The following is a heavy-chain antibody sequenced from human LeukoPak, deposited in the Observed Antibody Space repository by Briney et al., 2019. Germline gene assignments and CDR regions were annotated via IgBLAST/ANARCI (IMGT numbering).Heavy chain of an antibody. CDR3: ARADPTNTGHEYFDY. V-gene: IGHV1-18*01. D-gene: IGHD2/OR15-2a*01. Sequence: AAVTVSCKASGYTFNRYGISWVRQAPGQRPEWMGWNSALTGNIDYAPKFQGRVTTNTDTSTRTAYMELSSLVSADTAVYFCARADPTNTGHEYFDYWGRGTLVTVSS. CDR1: GYTFNRYG. J-gene: IGHJ4*02. CDR2: NSALTGNI.